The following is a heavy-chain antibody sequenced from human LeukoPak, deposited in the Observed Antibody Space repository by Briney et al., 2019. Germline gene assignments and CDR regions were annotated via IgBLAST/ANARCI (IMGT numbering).Heavy chain of an antibody. J-gene: IGHJ6*04. CDR1: GYTVSSYG. Sequence: ASVKVSCKASGYTVSSYGLSWVRQAPGQGLGWMGWSNTYNGNTNYAQKLQARITMTTDTSTSTAYMELRSLRSDDTAVYSWARRRPSLAAARDYYSCGMDVWGKGTTVTVSS. CDR2: SNTYNGNT. D-gene: IGHD6-13*01. V-gene: IGHV1-18*04. CDR3: ARRRPSLAAARDYYSCGMDV.